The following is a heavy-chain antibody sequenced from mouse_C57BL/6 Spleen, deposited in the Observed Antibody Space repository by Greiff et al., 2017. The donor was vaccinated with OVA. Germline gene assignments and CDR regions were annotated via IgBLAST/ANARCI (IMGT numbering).Heavy chain of an antibody. D-gene: IGHD1-1*01. Sequence: QVQLQQPRTELVKPGASVKLSCKASGYTFTSYWMHWVKQRPGQGLEWIGNINPSNGGTNYNEKFKSKATLTVDKSSSTAYMQLSSLTSEDSAVYYCARESVSSFAWFAYWGQGTLVTVSA. CDR3: ARESVSSFAWFAY. CDR1: GYTFTSYW. J-gene: IGHJ3*01. CDR2: INPSNGGT. V-gene: IGHV1-53*01.